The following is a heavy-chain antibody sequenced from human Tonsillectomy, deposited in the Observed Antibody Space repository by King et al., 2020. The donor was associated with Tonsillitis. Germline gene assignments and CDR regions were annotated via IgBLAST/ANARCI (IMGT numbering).Heavy chain of an antibody. V-gene: IGHV3-74*01. CDR2: IKSDWSST. J-gene: IGHJ3*02. D-gene: IGHD1/OR15-1a*01. CDR1: GFTFSSYW. Sequence: VQLVESGGGLVQPGGSLRLSCAASGFTFSSYWMHWVRQAPGKGLVWGSRIKSDWSSTSYADSVKGRFTISRDNAKNTLYLQMNSLRAEDTAVYFCTRVRTVGFDAFDIWGQGTMVTVSS. CDR3: TRVRTVGFDAFDI.